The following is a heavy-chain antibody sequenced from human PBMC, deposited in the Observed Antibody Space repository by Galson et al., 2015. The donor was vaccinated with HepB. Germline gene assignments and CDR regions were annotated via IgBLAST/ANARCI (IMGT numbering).Heavy chain of an antibody. D-gene: IGHD3-10*01. Sequence: PALVKPTQTLTLTCNLSGFSLSTNTVGVGWIRQPPGKALAWLAVIYWDDDRRYSPSLKSRLAIAKDTSKNQVVLTMTNMDPVDTATYYCAHRRRYYGSGSYSWFGPWGPGILVTVSS. CDR2: IYWDDDR. CDR3: AHRRRYYGSGSYSWFGP. V-gene: IGHV2-5*02. J-gene: IGHJ5*02. CDR1: GFSLSTNTVG.